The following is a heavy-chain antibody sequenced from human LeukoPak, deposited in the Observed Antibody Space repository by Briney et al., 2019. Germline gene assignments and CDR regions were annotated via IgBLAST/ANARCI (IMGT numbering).Heavy chain of an antibody. Sequence: SETLSLTCTVSGGSISSYYWSWIRQPPGKGLEWIGYIYYSGSTNYNPSLKSRVTISVDTSKNQFSLKLSSVTAADTAVYYCARDSSSWYWNYWGQGTLVTVSS. CDR3: ARDSSSWYWNY. J-gene: IGHJ4*02. CDR1: GGSISSYY. D-gene: IGHD6-13*01. V-gene: IGHV4-59*01. CDR2: IYYSGST.